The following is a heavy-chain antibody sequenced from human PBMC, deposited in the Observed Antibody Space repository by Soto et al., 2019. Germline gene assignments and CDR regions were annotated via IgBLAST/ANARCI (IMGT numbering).Heavy chain of an antibody. CDR1: GFIFTNYA. Sequence: GGSLRLSXAASGFIFTNYAMNWVRQAPGKGLEWVSVIGGRGNSAYYADSVQGRFTISRDNSKNTLSLQMSSLTADDTAIYYCVREGRGSFDFWGRGTMVTVSS. J-gene: IGHJ3*01. D-gene: IGHD5-12*01. CDR2: IGGRGNSA. CDR3: VREGRGSFDF. V-gene: IGHV3-23*01.